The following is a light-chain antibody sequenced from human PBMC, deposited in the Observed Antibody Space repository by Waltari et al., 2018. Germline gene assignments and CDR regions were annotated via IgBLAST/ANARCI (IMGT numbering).Light chain of an antibody. CDR1: QTITGSW. CDR2: GAS. V-gene: IGKV3-20*01. J-gene: IGKJ4*01. Sequence: EIVLTQSPGTLSVSPGERVTVSCRASQTITGSWLTWYHQKPGQAPRLLIYGASNRAPGIPDRFSGSGYWTDFTLPISRLEPEDSAVYYCQQYDGTVVTFGGGTKVEIK. CDR3: QQYDGTVVT.